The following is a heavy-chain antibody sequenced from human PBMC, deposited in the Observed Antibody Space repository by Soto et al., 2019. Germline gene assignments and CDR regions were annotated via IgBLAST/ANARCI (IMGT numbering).Heavy chain of an antibody. V-gene: IGHV4-31*03. CDR1: GDSITSGGYY. CDR3: ARKQAGYFYGIDY. J-gene: IGHJ4*02. Sequence: SETLSLTCTVTGDSITSGGYYWSWIRQHPGKGLEWLGYIYGSGGSGSTLYNPSLKSRITLSVDTSKTQFSLNLSSATVADTAVYFCARKQAGYFYGIDYWGQGNLVTVSS. D-gene: IGHD3-10*01. CDR2: IYGSGGSGST.